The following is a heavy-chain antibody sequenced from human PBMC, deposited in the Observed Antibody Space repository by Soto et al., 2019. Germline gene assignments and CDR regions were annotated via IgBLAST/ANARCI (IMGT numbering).Heavy chain of an antibody. Sequence: VHLVQSGAEVTKPGASVKVSCKGSGYGFTTYGITWVRPAPGQGLEWMAWISAHNVNKNYAQKLQGRGTVSRDTSTSTAYMELRSLRSDDTAVYYCARGMYGDYWGQGALVTVSS. CDR3: ARGMYGDY. CDR1: GYGFTTYG. V-gene: IGHV1-18*01. J-gene: IGHJ4*02. CDR2: ISAHNVNK. D-gene: IGHD2-8*01.